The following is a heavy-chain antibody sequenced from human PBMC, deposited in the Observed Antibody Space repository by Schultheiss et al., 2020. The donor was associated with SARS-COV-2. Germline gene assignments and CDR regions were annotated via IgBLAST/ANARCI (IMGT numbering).Heavy chain of an antibody. Sequence: GGSLRLSCAASGFTFSDYYMSWIRQAPGKGLEWVSYISSSSSYTNYADSVKGRFTISRDNAKNSLYLQMNSLRAEDTAVYYCARGYCSGGSCYSTGWDYYYGMDVWGQGTTVTVSS. CDR1: GFTFSDYY. CDR3: ARGYCSGGSCYSTGWDYYYGMDV. D-gene: IGHD2-15*01. J-gene: IGHJ6*02. CDR2: ISSSSSYT. V-gene: IGHV3-11*05.